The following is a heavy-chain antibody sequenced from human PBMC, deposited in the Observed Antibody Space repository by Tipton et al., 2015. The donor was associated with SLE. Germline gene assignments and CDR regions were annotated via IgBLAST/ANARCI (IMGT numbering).Heavy chain of an antibody. J-gene: IGHJ4*02. CDR2: IYYSGST. CDR1: GGSFSGYY. CDR3: AREGAIYGSGSYYDY. Sequence: GLVKPSETLSLTCAVYGGSFSGYYWSWIRQPPGKGLEWIGSIYYSGSTYYNPSLKSRVTISVDTYKNQFSLKLSSVTAADTAVYYCAREGAIYGSGSYYDYWGQGTLVTVSS. D-gene: IGHD3-10*01. V-gene: IGHV4-34*01.